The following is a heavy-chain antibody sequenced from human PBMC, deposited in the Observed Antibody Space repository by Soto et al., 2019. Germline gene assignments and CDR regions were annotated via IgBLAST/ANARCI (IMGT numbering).Heavy chain of an antibody. CDR1: GFTFSDYY. V-gene: IGHV3-11*06. J-gene: IGHJ4*02. CDR3: ARGTAIFGVAIANAANNYFDY. D-gene: IGHD3-3*01. Sequence: GGSLRLSCAASGFTFSDYYMSWIRQAPRKGLEWVSYISSSSSYTNYADSVKGRFTISRDNAKNSLYLQMNSLRAEDTAVYYCARGTAIFGVAIANAANNYFDYWGQGTLVTVSS. CDR2: ISSSSSYT.